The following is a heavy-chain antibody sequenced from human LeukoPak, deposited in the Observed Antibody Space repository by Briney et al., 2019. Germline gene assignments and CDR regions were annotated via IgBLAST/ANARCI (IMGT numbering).Heavy chain of an antibody. J-gene: IGHJ6*03. CDR1: GFTFSSYW. Sequence: PGGSLRLSCAASGFTFSSYWMHWVRQAPGKGLVWVSRINSDGSSTSYADSVKGRFTISRDNAKNTQYLQMNSLRAEDTAVYYCARDSLPSGWQWLGYYYYYMDVWGKGTTVTISS. CDR2: INSDGSST. CDR3: ARDSLPSGWQWLGYYYYYMDV. D-gene: IGHD6-19*01. V-gene: IGHV3-74*01.